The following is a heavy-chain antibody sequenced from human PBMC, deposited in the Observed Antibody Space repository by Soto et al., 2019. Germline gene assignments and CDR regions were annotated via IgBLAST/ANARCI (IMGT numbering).Heavy chain of an antibody. CDR2: IYYSGST. D-gene: IGHD3-22*01. V-gene: IGHV4-39*01. Sequence: SETLSLTCTVSGGSISSSSYYWGWIRQPPGKGLEWIGSIYYSGSTYYNPSLKSRVTISVDTSKNQFSLKLSSVTAADTAVYYCARLEYYDSSGYYCDYWGQGTLVTVSS. CDR3: ARLEYYDSSGYYCDY. CDR1: GGSISSSSYY. J-gene: IGHJ4*02.